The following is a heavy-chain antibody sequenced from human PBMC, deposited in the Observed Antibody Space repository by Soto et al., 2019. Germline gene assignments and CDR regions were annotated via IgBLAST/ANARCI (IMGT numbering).Heavy chain of an antibody. J-gene: IGHJ4*02. CDR3: AIYYGPTSGGYFDY. V-gene: IGHV4-39*01. D-gene: IGHD3-22*01. Sequence: QLQLQESGPGLVKPSETLSLTCTVSGGSISSSSHYWVWIRQPPGKGLEWIATIHYSGTTYHNPSLRSRVIISVDTSKNQFSLNLSSVTAADTAVYYCAIYYGPTSGGYFDYWGQGTLVTVSS. CDR2: IHYSGTT. CDR1: GGSISSSSHY.